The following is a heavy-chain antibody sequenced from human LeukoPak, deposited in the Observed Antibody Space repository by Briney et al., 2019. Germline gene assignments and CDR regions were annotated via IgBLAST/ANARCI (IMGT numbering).Heavy chain of an antibody. V-gene: IGHV4-30-2*01. CDR1: GGSISSGGYS. CDR3: ARDYGDYVTGIDY. D-gene: IGHD4-17*01. Sequence: PSETLSLTCAVSGGSISSGGYSWSWIRQPPGKGLEWIGYIYHSGSTYYNPSLKSRVTISVDRSKNQFSLKLSSVTAADTAVYYCARDYGDYVTGIDYWGQGTLVTVSS. CDR2: IYHSGST. J-gene: IGHJ4*02.